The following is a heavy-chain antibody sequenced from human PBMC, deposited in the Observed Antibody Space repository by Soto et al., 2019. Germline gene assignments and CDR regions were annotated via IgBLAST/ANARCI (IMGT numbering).Heavy chain of an antibody. CDR2: IYNSGNT. Sequence: PSETLSLTCTVSGGSISDGDYYWSWIRQPPGKGLEWIGHIYNSGNTYNNPSLKSRLTISVDTSKNQFSLNLNSVTAADTAVYYCARGRSGVVVPAPIFDIWGQGTMVTVSS. V-gene: IGHV4-30-4*01. CDR1: GGSISDGDYY. D-gene: IGHD2-2*01. CDR3: ARGRSGVVVPAPIFDI. J-gene: IGHJ3*02.